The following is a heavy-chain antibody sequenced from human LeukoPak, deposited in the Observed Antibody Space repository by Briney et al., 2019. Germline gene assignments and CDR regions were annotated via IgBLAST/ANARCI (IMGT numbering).Heavy chain of an antibody. CDR1: GYTFTSYY. Sequence: GASVKVSCKASGYTFTSYYMHWVRQAPGQGLEWMGIINPSGGSTSYAQKFQGRVTMTRDTSTSTVYMELSSLRSEDTAVYYCARGVVVTAMYDAFDIWGQGTMVTVSP. CDR3: ARGVVVTAMYDAFDI. J-gene: IGHJ3*02. CDR2: INPSGGST. V-gene: IGHV1-46*01. D-gene: IGHD2-21*02.